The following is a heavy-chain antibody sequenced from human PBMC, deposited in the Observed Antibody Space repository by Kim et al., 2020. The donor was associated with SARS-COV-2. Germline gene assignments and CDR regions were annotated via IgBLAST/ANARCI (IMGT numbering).Heavy chain of an antibody. D-gene: IGHD7-27*01. V-gene: IGHV4-39*01. CDR2: IFRSVKT. CDR1: CGSIISSHHC. Sequence: SETLSLTCAVSCGSIISSHHCWAWVRQDPGKGLQWIASIFRSVKTFYNSPLRSRASISVDTSKNQFSLNLTSVTAADSGTFYCVRHDVEDWGASVDSWS. CDR3: VRHDVEDWGASVDS. J-gene: IGHJ5*01.